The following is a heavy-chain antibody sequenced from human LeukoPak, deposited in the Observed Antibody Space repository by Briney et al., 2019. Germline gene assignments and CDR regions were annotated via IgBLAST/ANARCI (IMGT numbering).Heavy chain of an antibody. CDR3: ARGWGQRITVFGVVTDAFDI. J-gene: IGHJ3*02. Sequence: ASVKVSCKASGYTFTSYGISWVRQAPGQGLEWMGWISAYNGNTNYAQKLQGRVTMTTDTSTSTAYMELRSLRSDDTAVYYCARGWGQRITVFGVVTDAFDIWGQGTMVTVSS. CDR1: GYTFTSYG. CDR2: ISAYNGNT. V-gene: IGHV1-18*01. D-gene: IGHD3-3*01.